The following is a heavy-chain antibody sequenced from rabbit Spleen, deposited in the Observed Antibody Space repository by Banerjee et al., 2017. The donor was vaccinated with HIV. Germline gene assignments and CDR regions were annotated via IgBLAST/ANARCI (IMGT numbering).Heavy chain of an antibody. CDR2: IHGGSKNNI. CDR3: ARDSGTSFSTYGMDL. D-gene: IGHD8-1*01. CDR1: GFSFIAGYY. V-gene: IGHV1S40*01. J-gene: IGHJ6*01. Sequence: QSLEESGGDLVEPGASLTLTCTASGFSFIAGYYMCWVRQAPGKGLEWIACIHGGSKNNIYYASWAKGRFTISKTSSTTVTLQMTSLTVADTATYFCARDSGTSFSTYGMDLWGQGTLVTVS.